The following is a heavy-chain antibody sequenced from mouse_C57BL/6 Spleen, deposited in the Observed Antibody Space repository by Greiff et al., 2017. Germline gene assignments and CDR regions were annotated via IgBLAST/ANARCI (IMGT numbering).Heavy chain of an antibody. Sequence: VQLKQSGAELVRPGASVKLSCTASGFNITDYYMHWVKQRPEQGLEWIGRIDPEDGDTEYDPKFQGKATMTADTSSNTAYLQLRSLTSEDTAVYYCTHITAVVATLDYWGQGTTVTVAS. J-gene: IGHJ2*01. CDR3: THITAVVATLDY. V-gene: IGHV14-1*01. CDR2: IDPEDGDT. D-gene: IGHD1-1*01. CDR1: GFNITDYY.